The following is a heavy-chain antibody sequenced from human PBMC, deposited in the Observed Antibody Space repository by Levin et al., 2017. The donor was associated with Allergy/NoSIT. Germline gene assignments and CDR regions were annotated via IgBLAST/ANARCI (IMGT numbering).Heavy chain of an antibody. CDR3: ARDQGLA. J-gene: IGHJ5*02. V-gene: IGHV3-21*04. Sequence: SLRLSCVASGFSLSGYSMNWVRQAPGKGLEWVSTISGSGTYINYVDSVKGRFAISRDDGKNSVYLQMNSLRDEDTAVYYCARDQGLAWGQGVLVTVSS. CDR2: ISGSGTYI. CDR1: GFSLSGYS.